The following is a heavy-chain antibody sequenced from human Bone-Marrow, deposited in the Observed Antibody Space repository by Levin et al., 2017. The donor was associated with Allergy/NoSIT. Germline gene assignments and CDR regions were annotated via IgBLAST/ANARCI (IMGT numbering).Heavy chain of an antibody. D-gene: IGHD4-17*01. Sequence: QTGGSLRLSCAASGFTFSNYAMTWVRQTPGKGLEWVSSITGSGVTTYYLDSLKGRFTISRDNAKKTLSLQLNNLSAEDTAVYYCSKDRDTANCGDNLPDALDIWGPGTAVTVSS. CDR3: SKDRDTANCGDNLPDALDI. CDR1: GFTFSNYA. V-gene: IGHV3-23*01. J-gene: IGHJ3*02. CDR2: ITGSGVTT.